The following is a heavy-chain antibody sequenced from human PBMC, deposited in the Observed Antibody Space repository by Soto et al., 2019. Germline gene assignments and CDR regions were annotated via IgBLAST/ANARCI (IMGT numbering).Heavy chain of an antibody. Sequence: QVQLQQWGAGLLKPSETLSLTCAVYGGSFSGYYWSWIRQPPGKGLEWIGEINHSGSTNYNPSLKSRVTISVDTSKNQFSLKLSSVTAADTAVYYCAREGMTTVTYYFDYWGQGTLVTVSS. CDR1: GGSFSGYY. CDR2: INHSGST. CDR3: AREGMTTVTYYFDY. V-gene: IGHV4-34*01. D-gene: IGHD4-17*01. J-gene: IGHJ4*02.